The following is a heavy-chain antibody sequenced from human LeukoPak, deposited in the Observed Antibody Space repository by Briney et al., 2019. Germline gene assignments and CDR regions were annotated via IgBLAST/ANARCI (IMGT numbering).Heavy chain of an antibody. CDR3: ARFRSYCSSTSCYYFDY. V-gene: IGHV1-18*01. CDR1: GGTFSSYA. CDR2: ISAYSGNT. Sequence: GASVKVSCKASGGTFSSYAISWVRQAPGQGLEWMVWISAYSGNTNYAQKLQGRVTMTTDTSTSTAYMELRSLRSDDTAVYYCARFRSYCSSTSCYYFDYWGQGTLVTVSS. D-gene: IGHD2-2*01. J-gene: IGHJ4*02.